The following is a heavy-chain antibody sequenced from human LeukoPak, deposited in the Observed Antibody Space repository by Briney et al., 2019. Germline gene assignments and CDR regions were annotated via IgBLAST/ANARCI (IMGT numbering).Heavy chain of an antibody. CDR3: ARGYSSGLHFDY. V-gene: IGHV3-23*01. CDR1: GFTFSSYA. J-gene: IGHJ4*02. D-gene: IGHD6-19*01. CDR2: ISGSGGST. Sequence: GGSLRLSCAASGFTFSSYAMSWVRQAPGKGLEWVSAISGSGGSTYYADSVKGRFTISRDNAKNTLYLQMNSLRAEDTAVYYCARGYSSGLHFDYWGQGTLVTVSS.